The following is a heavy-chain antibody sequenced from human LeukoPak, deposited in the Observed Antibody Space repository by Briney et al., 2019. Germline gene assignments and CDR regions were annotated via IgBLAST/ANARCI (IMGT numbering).Heavy chain of an antibody. CDR1: GYTFTSYY. J-gene: IGHJ3*02. V-gene: IGHV1-46*01. CDR3: AREVPNQGKGAFDI. CDR2: INPSGGST. Sequence: GASVKDSRKASGYTFTSYYMHWVRQAPGQGREWMGIINPSGGSTSYAQKFQGRVTMTRDTSTSTVYMELSSLRSEDTAVYYCAREVPNQGKGAFDIWGQGTMVTVSS. D-gene: IGHD1-14*01.